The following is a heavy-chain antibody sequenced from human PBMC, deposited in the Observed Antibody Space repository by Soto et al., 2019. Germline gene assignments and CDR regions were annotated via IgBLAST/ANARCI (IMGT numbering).Heavy chain of an antibody. J-gene: IGHJ5*02. CDR2: IIPILGIA. D-gene: IGHD3-10*01. CDR3: ARGPDVVRGVGADWFDP. CDR1: GGTFSSYT. V-gene: IGHV1-69*02. Sequence: QVQLVQSGAEVKKPGSSVKVSCKASGGTFSSYTISWVRQAPGQGLEWMGRIIPILGIANYAQKFQGRVTITADKSTSTAYMELSSLRSEDTAVYYCARGPDVVRGVGADWFDPWGQGTLVTVSS.